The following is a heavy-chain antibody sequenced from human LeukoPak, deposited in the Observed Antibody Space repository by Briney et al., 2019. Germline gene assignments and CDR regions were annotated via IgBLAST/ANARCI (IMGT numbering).Heavy chain of an antibody. CDR1: GESFNSYY. Sequence: SETLSLTCAVYGESFNSYYWSWVRQPPGEGLEWIGEIYESGTTEYNPSLKSRVTISMVPSKQQFSLSLSSVTAADTAVYYCARGAWATRLGSWGLGTPVIVSS. V-gene: IGHV4-34*01. J-gene: IGHJ4*02. D-gene: IGHD2-15*01. CDR2: IYESGTT. CDR3: ARGAWATRLGS.